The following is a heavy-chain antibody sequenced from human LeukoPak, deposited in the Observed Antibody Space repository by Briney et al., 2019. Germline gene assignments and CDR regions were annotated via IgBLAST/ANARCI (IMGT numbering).Heavy chain of an antibody. CDR3: ARHFSTNYYDSSGYIDY. V-gene: IGHV4-4*09. Sequence: PSETLSLTCTVSGGSISSYYWSWIRQPPGKGLEWIGYIYTSGSTNYNPSLKRRVTISVDTSKNQFSLKLSSVTAADTAVYYCARHFSTNYYDSSGYIDYWGQGTLVTVSS. CDR2: IYTSGST. J-gene: IGHJ4*02. CDR1: GGSISSYY. D-gene: IGHD3-22*01.